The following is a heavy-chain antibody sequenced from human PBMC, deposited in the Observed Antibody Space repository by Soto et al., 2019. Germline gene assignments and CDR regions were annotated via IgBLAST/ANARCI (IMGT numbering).Heavy chain of an antibody. Sequence: ASVKVSCKASGYTFTSYYMHWVRQAPGQGLEWMGIINPSGGSTSYAQKFQGRVTMTRDTSTSTVYMELSSLRSEDTAVYYCARDTTRAYSSGPDDYWGQGTLVTVS. CDR1: GYTFTSYY. CDR2: INPSGGST. D-gene: IGHD6-19*01. J-gene: IGHJ4*02. CDR3: ARDTTRAYSSGPDDY. V-gene: IGHV1-46*01.